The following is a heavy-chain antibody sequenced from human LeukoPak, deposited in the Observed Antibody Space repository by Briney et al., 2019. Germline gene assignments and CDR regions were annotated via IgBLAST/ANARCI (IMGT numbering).Heavy chain of an antibody. V-gene: IGHV4-38-2*02. CDR1: GYSISSGYY. Sequence: SETLSLTCTVSGYSISSGYYWGWIRQPPGKGLEWIGSIYHSGSTYYNLSLKSRVTISVDTSKNQFSLKLSSVTAADTAVYYCARVNYYYYYMDVWGKGTTVTISS. CDR2: IYHSGST. CDR3: ARVNYYYYYMDV. J-gene: IGHJ6*03.